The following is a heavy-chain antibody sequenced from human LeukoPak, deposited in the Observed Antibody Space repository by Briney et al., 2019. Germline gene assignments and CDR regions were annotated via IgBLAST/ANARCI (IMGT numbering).Heavy chain of an antibody. CDR1: GGFISSSSHY. J-gene: IGHJ6*02. D-gene: IGHD6-13*01. V-gene: IGHV4-39*07. Sequence: SETLSLTCTVSGGFISSSSHYWGWIRQPPGKGLEWIGSIYYSGNTYYNPSLKSRVTISVDTSKNQFSLKLTSVTAADTAVYYCARIQQLDKYYYYGMDVWGQGTTVTVSS. CDR2: IYYSGNT. CDR3: ARIQQLDKYYYYGMDV.